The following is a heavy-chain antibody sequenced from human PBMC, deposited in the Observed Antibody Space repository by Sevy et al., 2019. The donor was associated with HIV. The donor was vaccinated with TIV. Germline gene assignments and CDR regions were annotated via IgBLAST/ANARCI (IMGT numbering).Heavy chain of an antibody. Sequence: SETLSLTCTVSGDSISSYYWSWIRQSPGKGLQRIGYLFYSGMTNYNPSLKSRVTISVDTSKNQFSLKVSSVTAADTAVYYCARGRPDYYYGMDVWGQGTTVTVSS. CDR2: LFYSGMT. D-gene: IGHD6-6*01. V-gene: IGHV4-59*01. CDR1: GDSISSYY. CDR3: ARGRPDYYYGMDV. J-gene: IGHJ6*02.